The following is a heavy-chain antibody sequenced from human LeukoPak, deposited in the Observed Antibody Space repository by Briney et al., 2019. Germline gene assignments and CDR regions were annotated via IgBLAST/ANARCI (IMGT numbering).Heavy chain of an antibody. CDR1: GFTVSSNY. V-gene: IGHV3-48*03. J-gene: IGHJ1*01. D-gene: IGHD3-16*01. CDR3: ARGLTGSEYFQH. Sequence: GGSLRLSCAASGFTVSSNYMNWVRQAPGKGLEWVSYISSSGSTIYYADSVKGRFTISRDNAKNSLYLQMNSLRAEDTAVYYCARGLTGSEYFQHWGQGTLVTVSS. CDR2: ISSSGSTI.